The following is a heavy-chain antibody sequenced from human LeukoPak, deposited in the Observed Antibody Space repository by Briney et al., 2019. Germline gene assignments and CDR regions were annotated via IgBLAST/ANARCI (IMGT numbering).Heavy chain of an antibody. V-gene: IGHV3-21*01. Sequence: PGGSLRLSCAASGFTFSSYSMNWVRQAPGKGLEWVSSINSNIRSTYYADSVKGRFTISRDNARNSLYLQMNSLRAEDTAVYYCARENDYGDYWGQGTLATVSS. J-gene: IGHJ4*02. CDR1: GFTFSSYS. CDR3: ARENDYGDY. CDR2: INSNIRST.